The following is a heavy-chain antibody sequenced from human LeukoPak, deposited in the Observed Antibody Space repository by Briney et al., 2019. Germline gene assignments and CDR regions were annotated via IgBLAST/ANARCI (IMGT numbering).Heavy chain of an antibody. J-gene: IGHJ4*02. D-gene: IGHD2-21*02. CDR2: IHPGDSDT. CDR1: TYSFISYW. Sequence: GESLKISCKGSTYSFISYWIGWVRQMPGKGLEWMGIIHPGDSDTRYSPSFEGQVIISVDKTISTAYLQWSSLKASDTAMYHCARHEGFVVVTAPDYWGQGTLVTVSS. CDR3: ARHEGFVVVTAPDY. V-gene: IGHV5-51*01.